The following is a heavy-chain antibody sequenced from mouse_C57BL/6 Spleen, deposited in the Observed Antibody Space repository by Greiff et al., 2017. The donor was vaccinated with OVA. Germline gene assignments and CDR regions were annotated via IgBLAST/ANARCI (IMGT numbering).Heavy chain of an antibody. Sequence: QVQLQQPGAELVRPGSSVKLSCKASGYTFTSYWMHWVKQRPIQGLEWIGNIDPSDSETHYNQKFKDKATLTVDKSSSTAYMQLSSLTSEDSAVDYCASYCRNYGWFAYWGQGTLVTFSA. J-gene: IGHJ3*01. CDR2: IDPSDSET. V-gene: IGHV1-52*01. CDR1: GYTFTSYW. CDR3: ASYCRNYGWFAY. D-gene: IGHD2-5*01.